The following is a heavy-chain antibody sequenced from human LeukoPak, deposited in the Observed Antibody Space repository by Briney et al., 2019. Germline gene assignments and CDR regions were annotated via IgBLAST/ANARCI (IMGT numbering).Heavy chain of an antibody. CDR3: ARDGMGPYDSSGYYNFFGY. V-gene: IGHV1-69*04. CDR1: GGTFTSYA. CDR2: IIPILGIS. J-gene: IGHJ4*02. D-gene: IGHD3-22*01. Sequence: GASVKVSCKASGGTFTSYAISWVRQAPGQGLEWMGRIIPILGISLYSQKFQGRVTIIADKSTCTAYIELSSLRSEDTAVYYCARDGMGPYDSSGYYNFFGYWGQGTLVTVSS.